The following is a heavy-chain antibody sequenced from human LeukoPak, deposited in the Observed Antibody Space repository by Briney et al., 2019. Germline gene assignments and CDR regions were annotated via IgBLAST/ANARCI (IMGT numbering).Heavy chain of an antibody. D-gene: IGHD1-1*01. CDR1: GFTFSSYW. J-gene: IGHJ4*02. Sequence: GGSLRLSCAASGFTFSSYWMHWFRQAPGKGLVWVSRINSDGSSTSYADSVKGRFTISRDNSKNTLYLQMNSLRAEDTAVYYCATTGRTGTSDYWGQGTLVTVSS. CDR3: ATTGRTGTSDY. V-gene: IGHV3-74*01. CDR2: INSDGSST.